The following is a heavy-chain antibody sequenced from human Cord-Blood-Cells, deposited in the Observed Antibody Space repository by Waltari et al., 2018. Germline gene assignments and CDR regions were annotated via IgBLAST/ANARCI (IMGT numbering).Heavy chain of an antibody. Sequence: QVQLVQSGAEVKKPGASVKVSCKASGYPFTGYYMHWVRQAPGQGLEWMGWINPNSGGTNYAQKFQGRVTMTRDTSISTAYMELSRLRSDDTAVYYCARGGMGRAAAAQFDYWGQGTLVTVSS. D-gene: IGHD6-13*01. CDR2: INPNSGGT. CDR1: GYPFTGYY. J-gene: IGHJ4*02. V-gene: IGHV1-2*02. CDR3: ARGGMGRAAAAQFDY.